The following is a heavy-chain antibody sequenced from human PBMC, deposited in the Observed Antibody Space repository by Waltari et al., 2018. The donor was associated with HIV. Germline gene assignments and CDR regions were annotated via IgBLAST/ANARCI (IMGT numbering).Heavy chain of an antibody. CDR1: GGSVSSSKYY. V-gene: IGHV4-61*01. J-gene: IGHJ3*02. CDR3: ARDRGASDI. D-gene: IGHD5-12*01. Sequence: QVQLQESGPGLVKPPETLSLSCNVSGGSVSSSKYYWSWIRQSPGKRPEWIGYVYYNGATGYSPSLKSRVSISVDTSKNRFSLKLNSVTAADTAIYYCARDRGASDIWGQGKMVIVSS. CDR2: VYYNGAT.